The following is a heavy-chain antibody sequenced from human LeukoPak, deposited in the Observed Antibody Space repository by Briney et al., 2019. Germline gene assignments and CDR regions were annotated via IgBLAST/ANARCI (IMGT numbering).Heavy chain of an antibody. Sequence: PSETLSLTCTVSGGSISSGSYYWSWIRQPAGKGLEWIGYIYYSGSTNYNPSLKSRVTISVDTSKNKFSLKLSSVTAADTAVYYCARDMRTYYYDSSRFDPWGQGTLVTVSS. V-gene: IGHV4-61*10. CDR3: ARDMRTYYYDSSRFDP. CDR1: GGSISSGSYY. J-gene: IGHJ5*02. CDR2: IYYSGST. D-gene: IGHD3-22*01.